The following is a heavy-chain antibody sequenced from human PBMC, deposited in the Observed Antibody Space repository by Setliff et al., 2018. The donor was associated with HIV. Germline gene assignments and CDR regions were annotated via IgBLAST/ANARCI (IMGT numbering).Heavy chain of an antibody. CDR2: IFYSGST. CDR3: ARGESGCSSSWYPLPFDY. J-gene: IGHJ4*02. CDR1: GGSITSGGYY. V-gene: IGHV4-31*03. D-gene: IGHD6-13*01. Sequence: SETLSLTCSVSGGSITSGGYYWHWIRQHPGKGLEWIGYIFYSGSTYYNPSLKSRVTISLDTSENQFSLKLSSVTAADTAVCYCARGESGCSSSWYPLPFDYWGQGTLVTVSS.